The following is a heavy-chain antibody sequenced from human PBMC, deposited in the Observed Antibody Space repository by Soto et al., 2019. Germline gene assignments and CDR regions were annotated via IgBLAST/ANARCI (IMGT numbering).Heavy chain of an antibody. CDR1: GYTFTTYA. Sequence: ASVKTSCTASGYTFTTYAMHWVRQAPGQRLEWMGWINAGNGNTKYSQKFQGRVTITRDTSASTAYMELSSLRSEDTAVYYCARWTTVTAFDIWGQGTMVTVSS. V-gene: IGHV1-3*01. J-gene: IGHJ3*02. CDR2: INAGNGNT. D-gene: IGHD4-17*01. CDR3: ARWTTVTAFDI.